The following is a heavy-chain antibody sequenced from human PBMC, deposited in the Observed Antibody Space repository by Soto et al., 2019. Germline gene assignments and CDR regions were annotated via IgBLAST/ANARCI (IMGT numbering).Heavy chain of an antibody. CDR1: GGTLINYA. J-gene: IGHJ6*02. CDR3: ASDSVRRNKHVIAWTEYHYGFDV. V-gene: IGHV1-69*06. D-gene: IGHD2-21*01. Sequence: QVQLVQSGAEVKKPGSSVKVSCTAAGGTLINYAISWVRQAPGQGLEWRGGIIPIFGTSNYAQKFQGRVTITADKSTSTAYREVSSLRSEDTAIYYCASDSVRRNKHVIAWTEYHYGFDVWGQGTTVAVSS. CDR2: IIPIFGTS.